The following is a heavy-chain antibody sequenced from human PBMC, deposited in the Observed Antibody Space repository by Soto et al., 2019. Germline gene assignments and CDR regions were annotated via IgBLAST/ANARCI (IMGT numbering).Heavy chain of an antibody. Sequence: SETLSLTCAVYGRSFSGYYWSWIRQPPGKGLEWIGEINHSGSTNYNPSLKSRVTISVDTSKNQFSLKLSSVTAADTAVYYRARERAILLWFGQLSSLDYWGQGTLVTVSS. D-gene: IGHD3-10*01. CDR1: GRSFSGYY. CDR3: ARERAILLWFGQLSSLDY. V-gene: IGHV4-34*01. CDR2: INHSGST. J-gene: IGHJ4*02.